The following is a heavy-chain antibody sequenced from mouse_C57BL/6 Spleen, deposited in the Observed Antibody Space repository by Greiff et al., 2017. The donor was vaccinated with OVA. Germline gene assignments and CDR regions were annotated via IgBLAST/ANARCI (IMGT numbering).Heavy chain of an antibody. CDR3: TRSGQRDYAMDD. V-gene: IGHV1-15*01. CDR2: IDPETGGT. J-gene: IGHJ4*01. CDR1: GYTFTDYE. Sequence: QVQLQQSGAELVRPGASVTLSCKASGYTFTDYEMHWVKQTPVHGLEWIGAIDPETGGTAYNQKFKGKAILTADKSSSTAYMELRSLTSEDSAVYYCTRSGQRDYAMDDWGQGTSVTVSS.